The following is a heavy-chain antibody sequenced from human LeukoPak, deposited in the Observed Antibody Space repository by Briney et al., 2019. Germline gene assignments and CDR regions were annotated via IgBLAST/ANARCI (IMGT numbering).Heavy chain of an antibody. D-gene: IGHD6-13*01. CDR2: IKSKTDGGTT. Sequence: GGSLRLSCAASGFTFSSAWMSWVRQAPGKGLEWVGRIKSKTDGGTTDYAAPVKGRFTISRDDSKNTLYLQMNSLKTEDTAVYYCTTSAYSSSWYRGGKFDYWGQGTLVTVSS. V-gene: IGHV3-15*01. CDR3: TTSAYSSSWYRGGKFDY. J-gene: IGHJ4*02. CDR1: GFTFSSAW.